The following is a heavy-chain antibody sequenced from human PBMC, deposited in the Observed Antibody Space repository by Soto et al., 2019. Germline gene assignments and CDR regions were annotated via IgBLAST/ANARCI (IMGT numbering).Heavy chain of an antibody. CDR1: GGSISSGGYY. D-gene: IGHD6-19*01. CDR2: IYYSGST. V-gene: IGHV4-31*03. J-gene: IGHJ5*02. CDR3: ARDTSSQIAVAGMGWFDP. Sequence: SETLSLTCTVSGGSISSGGYYWSWIRQHPGKGLEWIGYIYYSGSTYYNPSLKSRVTISVDTSKNQFSLKLSSVTAADTAVYYCARDTSSQIAVAGMGWFDPWGQGTLVTVSS.